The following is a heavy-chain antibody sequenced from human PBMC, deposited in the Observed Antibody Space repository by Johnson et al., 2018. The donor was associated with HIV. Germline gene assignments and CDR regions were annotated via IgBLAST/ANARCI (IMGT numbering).Heavy chain of an antibody. D-gene: IGHD6-19*01. J-gene: IGHJ3*02. Sequence: VQLVESGGGLVQPGGSLRLSCVASGFTFNSYWMTWVRQAPGKGLELVANINQDGSEKYYMNSLKGRFTVSRDNAKNSLFLEVNSLRPDDTAVYYCARERGYSSALWKLSDDAFDMWGQGTMVTVSS. CDR2: INQDGSEK. CDR3: ARERGYSSALWKLSDDAFDM. CDR1: GFTFNSYW. V-gene: IGHV3-7*01.